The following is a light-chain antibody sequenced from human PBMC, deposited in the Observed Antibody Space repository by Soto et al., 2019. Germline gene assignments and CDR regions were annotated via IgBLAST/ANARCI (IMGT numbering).Light chain of an antibody. Sequence: EIVLTQSPGTLSLSPGERATLSCRASQSVTSSYLAWYQQKPGQAPRLLIYGASSRATGIPDRFSGSGSGTDFILSISRLEPEDFAVYYCQQYGISRTFGQGTKVEIK. CDR1: QSVTSSY. CDR2: GAS. CDR3: QQYGISRT. J-gene: IGKJ1*01. V-gene: IGKV3-20*01.